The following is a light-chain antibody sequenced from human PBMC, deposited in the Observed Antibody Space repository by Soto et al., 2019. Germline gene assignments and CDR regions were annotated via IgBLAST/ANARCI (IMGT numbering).Light chain of an antibody. V-gene: IGLV4-69*01. J-gene: IGLJ2*01. Sequence: QTVVTQSPSASASLGASVKLTCTLNSGHSSYAIAWHQQQPEKGPRYLMKLNSDGSHSKGDGIPDRFSGSSSGAERYLTISSLQSEDEADYYCQTWGTGAHVVFGGGTKLTVL. CDR3: QTWGTGAHVV. CDR1: SGHSSYA. CDR2: LNSDGSH.